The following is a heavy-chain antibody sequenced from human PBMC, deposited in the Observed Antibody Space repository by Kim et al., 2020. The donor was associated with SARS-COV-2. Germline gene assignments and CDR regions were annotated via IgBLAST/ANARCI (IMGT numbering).Heavy chain of an antibody. Sequence: SETLSLTCTVSGGSISSYYWSWIRQPPGKGLEWIGYIHYSGSTNYNPSLKSRVTISVDTSKNQFSLKLSSVTAADTAVYYCARDLVAAGPAFDIWGQGTMVTVSS. V-gene: IGHV4-59*13. CDR2: IHYSGST. J-gene: IGHJ3*02. D-gene: IGHD6-13*01. CDR3: ARDLVAAGPAFDI. CDR1: GGSISSYY.